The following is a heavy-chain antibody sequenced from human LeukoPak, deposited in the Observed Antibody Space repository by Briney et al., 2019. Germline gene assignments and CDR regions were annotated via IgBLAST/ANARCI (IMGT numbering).Heavy chain of an antibody. CDR1: GYTFASYG. Sequence: ASVTVSCKASGYTFASYGISWVRQAPGQGLEWMGWISAHNGNTNYAQKLQGRATMTTDTSTSTAYMELRSLISDDTAVYYCARVEDRDYVWGSYRLADYWGQGTLVTVSS. V-gene: IGHV1-18*04. CDR3: ARVEDRDYVWGSYRLADY. J-gene: IGHJ4*02. CDR2: ISAHNGNT. D-gene: IGHD3-16*02.